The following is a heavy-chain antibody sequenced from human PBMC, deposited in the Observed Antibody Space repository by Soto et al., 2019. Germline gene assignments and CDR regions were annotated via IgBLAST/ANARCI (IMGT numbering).Heavy chain of an antibody. Sequence: TLSLTCAVYGGSFSGYYWSWIRQPPGKGLEWIGEINHSGSTNYNPSLKSRVTISVDTSKNQFSLKLSSVTAADTAVYYCARVYDFWSGYYRIPYGMDVWGQGTTVTVSS. J-gene: IGHJ6*02. CDR2: INHSGST. CDR3: ARVYDFWSGYYRIPYGMDV. D-gene: IGHD3-3*01. CDR1: GGSFSGYY. V-gene: IGHV4-34*01.